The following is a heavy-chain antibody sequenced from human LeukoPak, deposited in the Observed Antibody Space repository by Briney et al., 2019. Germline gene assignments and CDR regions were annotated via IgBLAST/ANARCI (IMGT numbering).Heavy chain of an antibody. V-gene: IGHV3-48*01. J-gene: IGHJ6*03. D-gene: IGHD1-26*01. CDR3: ARRVGGSYYMDV. CDR1: GFTFSSYS. CDR2: ISSSSSTI. Sequence: GGSLRLSCAASGFTFSSYSMNWVRQAPGKGLEWVSYISSSSSTIYYADSVKGRFTISRDNAKNSLYLQMNSLRAEDTAVYYCARRVGGSYYMDVWGKGTTVTVSS.